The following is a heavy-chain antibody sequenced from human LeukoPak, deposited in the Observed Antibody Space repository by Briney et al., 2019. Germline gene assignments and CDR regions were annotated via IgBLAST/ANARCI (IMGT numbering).Heavy chain of an antibody. CDR1: GFTFSSYA. V-gene: IGHV3-30-3*01. CDR2: ISYDGSNK. CDR3: ARDAVPASLSAFDI. J-gene: IGHJ3*02. Sequence: GGSLRLSCAASGFTFSSYAMHWVRQAPGKGLEWVAVISYDGSNKYYADSVKGRFTISRDNSKNTLYLQMNSLRAEDTAVYYCARDAVPASLSAFDIWGQGTMVTVSS. D-gene: IGHD2-2*01.